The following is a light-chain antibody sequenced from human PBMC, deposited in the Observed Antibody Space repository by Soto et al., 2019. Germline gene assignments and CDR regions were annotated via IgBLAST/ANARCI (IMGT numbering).Light chain of an antibody. Sequence: EIVMTQSPATPSVSPGEGATLSVRPSQNIRTKFAWYQQKPGQAPRLLISGASTRATGIPVRFSGSGSGTEFALAISSLQSEDFAVYYCQQYENWPSITFGQGTRLEI. CDR2: GAS. V-gene: IGKV3-15*01. CDR1: QNIRTK. CDR3: QQYENWPSIT. J-gene: IGKJ5*01.